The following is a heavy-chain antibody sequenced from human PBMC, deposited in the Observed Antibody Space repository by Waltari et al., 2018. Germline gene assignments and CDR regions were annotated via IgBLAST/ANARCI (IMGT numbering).Heavy chain of an antibody. J-gene: IGHJ1*01. V-gene: IGHV4-39*01. CDR1: GGSITTNHN. D-gene: IGHD4-17*01. Sequence: QLQLQESGPRLVKPSETLSPTCTVSGGSITTNHNWGWIRQPPGKGLEWMGNMKYRGSTFYNPSLKSRVMISLDTSKNQYSLRLSSMGAADTAVYFCGRIAFGDEGGYFQHWGQGTLVTVSS. CDR3: GRIAFGDEGGYFQH. CDR2: MKYRGST.